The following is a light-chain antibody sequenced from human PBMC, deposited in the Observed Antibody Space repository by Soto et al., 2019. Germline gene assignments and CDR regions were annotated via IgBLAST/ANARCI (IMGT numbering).Light chain of an antibody. V-gene: IGLV2-8*01. Sequence: QSVLTQPPSASGSPGQSVTIACTGTSSDVGYYNYVSWYQQPPGKAPKLLIYDVSKRPSGVPDRFSGSKSGNTASLTVSGLQAEDEGDYYCNSQTTSGIRVFGTGTKVTVL. CDR1: SSDVGYYNY. CDR3: NSQTTSGIRV. J-gene: IGLJ1*01. CDR2: DVS.